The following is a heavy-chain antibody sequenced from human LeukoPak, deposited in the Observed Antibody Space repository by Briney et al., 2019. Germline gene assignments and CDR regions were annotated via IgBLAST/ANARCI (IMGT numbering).Heavy chain of an antibody. CDR2: ISWNSGSI. J-gene: IGHJ4*02. V-gene: IGHV3-9*01. Sequence: PGGSLRLSCAASGFTFDDYAMHWVRQAPGKGLEWVSGISWNSGSIGYADSVKGRFTISRDNAKNSLYLQMNSLRAEDTALYYCAKDKGRYNWNEGFDYWGQGTLVTVSS. D-gene: IGHD1-20*01. CDR3: AKDKGRYNWNEGFDY. CDR1: GFTFDDYA.